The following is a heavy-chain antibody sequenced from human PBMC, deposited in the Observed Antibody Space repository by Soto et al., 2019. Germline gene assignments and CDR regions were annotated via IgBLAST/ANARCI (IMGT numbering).Heavy chain of an antibody. V-gene: IGHV1-46*01. CDR3: ARPPYPGCINAVCYPLDY. D-gene: IGHD2-8*01. CDR1: GYTFTSYY. J-gene: IGHJ4*02. Sequence: QVQLVQSGAEVKKPGASVKISCKASGYTFTSYYMHWVRQAPGQGLVWMGIINPSGGSTNYAQKLQGRVAMTSDTSTSTVYMELNSLRSEDTAVYYCARPPYPGCINAVCYPLDYWGQGTLVTVSS. CDR2: INPSGGST.